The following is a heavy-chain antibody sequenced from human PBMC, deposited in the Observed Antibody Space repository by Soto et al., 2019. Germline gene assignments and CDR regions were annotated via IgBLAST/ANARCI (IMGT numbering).Heavy chain of an antibody. CDR1: GGSFSGYY. Sequence: QVQLQQWGAGLLKPSETLSLTCAVYGGSFSGYYWTWIRQPPGTGLEWIGEINHSGSTNYNPSLTSRVTISVDTSKNQFSLMLTSVTAADPAVYYCARDKITGLFDYWGQGTLVTVSS. CDR3: ARDKITGLFDY. CDR2: INHSGST. J-gene: IGHJ4*02. D-gene: IGHD2-8*02. V-gene: IGHV4-34*01.